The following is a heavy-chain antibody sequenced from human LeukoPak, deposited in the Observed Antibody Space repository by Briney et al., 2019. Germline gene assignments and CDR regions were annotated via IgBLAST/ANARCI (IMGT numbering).Heavy chain of an antibody. CDR1: GFTFSSYG. J-gene: IGHJ4*02. CDR3: ARPPDY. Sequence: PGRSLRLSCAASGFTFSSYGMHWVRQAPGKGLEWVAVISYDGSNKYYADSVKGRFTISRDNSKNTLYLQMNSLRAEDTAVYYCARPPDYWGQGTLVTVSS. V-gene: IGHV3-30*03. CDR2: ISYDGSNK.